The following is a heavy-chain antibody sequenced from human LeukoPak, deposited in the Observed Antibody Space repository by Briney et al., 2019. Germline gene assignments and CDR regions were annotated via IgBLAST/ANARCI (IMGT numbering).Heavy chain of an antibody. D-gene: IGHD6-19*01. J-gene: IGHJ5*02. CDR2: IKSDGKT. CDR1: GSTFNTYA. Sequence: GGSLRLSCAASGSTFNTYAMSWVRQAPGMGQERVSAIKSDGKTHYADSVKGRFTISRDNSKNTLSLQMNSLRAEDTALYYCAKCRVETYSSGWCNWLDPWGQGTQVTVSS. V-gene: IGHV3-23*01. CDR3: AKCRVETYSSGWCNWLDP.